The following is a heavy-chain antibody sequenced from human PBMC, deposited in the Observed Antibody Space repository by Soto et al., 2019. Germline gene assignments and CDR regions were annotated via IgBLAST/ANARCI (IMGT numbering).Heavy chain of an antibody. Sequence: ASVKVSCKASGYTFTGYYMHWVRQAPGQGLEWMGWINPNSGGTNYAQKFQGWVTMTRDTSISTAYMELSRLRSDDTAVYYCAREGPVDTAMGPYYYYGMDVWGQGTTVTVSS. CDR2: INPNSGGT. CDR1: GYTFTGYY. D-gene: IGHD5-18*01. CDR3: AREGPVDTAMGPYYYYGMDV. V-gene: IGHV1-2*04. J-gene: IGHJ6*02.